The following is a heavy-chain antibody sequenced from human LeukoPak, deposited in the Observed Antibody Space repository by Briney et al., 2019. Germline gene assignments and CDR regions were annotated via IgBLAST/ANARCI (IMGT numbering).Heavy chain of an antibody. CDR1: GFSFNTYA. CDR3: AKDVGGFYGTGSYGY. D-gene: IGHD3-10*01. CDR2: ISGNGGIT. V-gene: IGHV3-23*01. Sequence: GGSLRLSCAASGFSFNTYAMSWVRQAPGKGLEWVSGISGNGGITNYADSVKGRFTISRDNSKNTVYLQMKSLRAEDTAVYYCAKDVGGFYGTGSYGYWGQGTLVTVSS. J-gene: IGHJ4*02.